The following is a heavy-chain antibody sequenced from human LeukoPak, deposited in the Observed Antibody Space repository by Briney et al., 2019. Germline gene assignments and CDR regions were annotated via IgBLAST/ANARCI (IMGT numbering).Heavy chain of an antibody. J-gene: IGHJ4*02. Sequence: GGSLRLSCGASGFRFSDYYMSWVRQAPGKGLEWVARINSDGSEQNYVDSVKGRFTISRDNAKNSLHLQMNSLRAEDTAVYYCVRGGRWYGDNWGQGTLVTVSS. CDR2: INSDGSEQ. CDR1: GFRFSDYY. D-gene: IGHD6-13*01. V-gene: IGHV3-7*01. CDR3: VRGGRWYGDN.